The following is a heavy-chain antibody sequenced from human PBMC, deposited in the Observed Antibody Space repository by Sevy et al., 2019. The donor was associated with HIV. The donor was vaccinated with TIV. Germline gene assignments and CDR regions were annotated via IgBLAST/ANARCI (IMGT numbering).Heavy chain of an antibody. CDR3: ARYGIAAASFDY. CDR1: GFTVSSNY. CDR2: IYGGGST. Sequence: GGSLRLSCAASGFTVSSNYMSWVRQAPGKGLEWVSVIYGGGSTYYADSVKGRFTISRDNSKNTLYLQMNSLRAEDTAVYYCARYGIAAASFDYWGQGTLVTVSS. V-gene: IGHV3-53*01. J-gene: IGHJ4*02. D-gene: IGHD6-13*01.